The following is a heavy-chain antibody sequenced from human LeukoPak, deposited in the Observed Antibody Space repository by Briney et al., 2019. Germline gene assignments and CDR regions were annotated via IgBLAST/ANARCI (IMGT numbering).Heavy chain of an antibody. D-gene: IGHD2-15*01. CDR2: IKQDGSEK. Sequence: GGSLRLSCVASGFTFSSYWMSWVRQAPGKGLEWVVNIKQDGSEKYYVDSVKGRFTISRDNAKNSLYLQMNSLRAEDTAVYYCARDRYCSGGSCYYHDAFDIWGQGTMVTVSS. V-gene: IGHV3-7*01. CDR3: ARDRYCSGGSCYYHDAFDI. CDR1: GFTFSSYW. J-gene: IGHJ3*02.